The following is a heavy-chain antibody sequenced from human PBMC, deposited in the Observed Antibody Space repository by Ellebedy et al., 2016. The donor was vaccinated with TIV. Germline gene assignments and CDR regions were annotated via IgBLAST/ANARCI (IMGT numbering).Heavy chain of an antibody. J-gene: IGHJ4*02. CDR2: ISYDGSNK. Sequence: GESLKISCAASGFTFSSYAMHWVRQAPGKGLEWVAVISYDGSNKYYADSVKGRFTISRDNSKNTLYLQMNSLRAEDTAVYYCARDSSGWYGQGGFDYWGQGTLVTVSS. V-gene: IGHV3-30-3*01. D-gene: IGHD6-19*01. CDR1: GFTFSSYA. CDR3: ARDSSGWYGQGGFDY.